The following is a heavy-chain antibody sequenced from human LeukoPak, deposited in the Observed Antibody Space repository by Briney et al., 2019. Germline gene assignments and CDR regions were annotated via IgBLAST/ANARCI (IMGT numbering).Heavy chain of an antibody. CDR1: GFTFSSYW. D-gene: IGHD3-3*01. CDR3: ASEYYDFWSGYYTDNWFDP. V-gene: IGHV3-7*01. J-gene: IGHJ5*02. Sequence: GGSLRLSCAASGFTFSSYWMSWVRQAPGKGLEWVANIKQDGSEKYYVDSVKGRFTISTDNAKNSLYLQMNSLRAEDTAVHYCASEYYDFWSGYYTDNWFDPWGQGTLVTVSS. CDR2: IKQDGSEK.